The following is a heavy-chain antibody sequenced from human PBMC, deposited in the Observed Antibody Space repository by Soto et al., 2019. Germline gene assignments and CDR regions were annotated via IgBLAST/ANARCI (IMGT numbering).Heavy chain of an antibody. D-gene: IGHD2-2*01. V-gene: IGHV4-30-2*01. CDR1: GDSMTSGDYS. CDR2: IYRTGNT. J-gene: IGHJ4*02. Sequence: LSLTCTVSGDSMTSGDYSWSWIRQPPGKGLEWLGYIYRTGNTHYSPSLKSRVSISQDRSKNQFSLELTSVTAADTAVYYCARGDYQYSIDYWGQGTLVTVSS. CDR3: ARGDYQYSIDY.